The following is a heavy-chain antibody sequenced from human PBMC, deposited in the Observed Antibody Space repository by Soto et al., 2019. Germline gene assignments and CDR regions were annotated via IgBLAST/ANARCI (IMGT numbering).Heavy chain of an antibody. J-gene: IGHJ6*03. D-gene: IGHD2-2*01. Sequence: GASVKVSCKASGYTFSSYDINWVRQAPGQGPEWMGWMNPNSGNTGYAQEFQGRLALTRDTSISVAYMELSSLTYEDTAGYYCARAVPVAKLNMDVGGTGTSVTVS. CDR2: MNPNSGNT. CDR3: ARAVPVAKLNMDV. CDR1: GYTFSSYD. V-gene: IGHV1-8*01.